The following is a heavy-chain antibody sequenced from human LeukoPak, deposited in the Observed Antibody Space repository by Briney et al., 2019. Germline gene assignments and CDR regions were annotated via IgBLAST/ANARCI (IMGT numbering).Heavy chain of an antibody. J-gene: IGHJ4*02. CDR3: ARGERYYYDSSGYYYFDY. V-gene: IGHV1-8*03. CDR2: MNPDSGNT. Sequence: ASVKVSCKASGYTFTSHDINWVRQATGQGLEWMGWMNPDSGNTGYAQKFQGRVTITRNTSISTAYMELSSLRSEDTAVYYCARGERYYYDSSGYYYFDYWGQGTLVTVSS. CDR1: GYTFTSHD. D-gene: IGHD3-22*01.